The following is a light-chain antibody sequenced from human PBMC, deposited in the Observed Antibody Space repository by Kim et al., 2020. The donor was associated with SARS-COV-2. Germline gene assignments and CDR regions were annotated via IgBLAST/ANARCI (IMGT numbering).Light chain of an antibody. CDR1: RSDVGGYNY. Sequence: SITISCTGTRSDVGGYNYVSWYQQHPGKAPKLMIYDVSNRPSGVSNRFSGSKSGNTASLTISGLQAEDEADYYRSSYTSSSTPYVFGTGTKVTVL. CDR2: DVS. J-gene: IGLJ1*01. CDR3: SSYTSSSTPYV. V-gene: IGLV2-14*03.